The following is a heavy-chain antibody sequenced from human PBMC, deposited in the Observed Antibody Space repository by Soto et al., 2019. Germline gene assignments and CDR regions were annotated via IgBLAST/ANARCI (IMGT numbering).Heavy chain of an antibody. CDR3: ARLRRDWGDAFDL. Sequence: QVQLVQSGADVKKPGSSVKVSCKTSGGPFGSSAISWVRQAPAQGLEWMGEIIPVFDKANYAQNFQGRLTITADEPTGTVFMQLSSLRSEDTAVDFWARLRRDWGDAFDLWGLGTFVTVSS. J-gene: IGHJ3*01. D-gene: IGHD3-16*01. CDR2: IIPVFDKA. V-gene: IGHV1-69*01. CDR1: GGPFGSSA.